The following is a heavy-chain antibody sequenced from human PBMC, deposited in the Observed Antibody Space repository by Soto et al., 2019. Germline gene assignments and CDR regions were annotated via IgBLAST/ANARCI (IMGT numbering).Heavy chain of an antibody. CDR2: IIPIFGTA. CDR1: GGTFSSYA. V-gene: IGHV1-69*01. Sequence: QVQLVQSGAEVKKPGSSVKVSCKASGGTFSSYAISWVRQAPGQGLEWMGGIIPIFGTANFAQKFQGRVTITADESTSKAYMELSSLRSDDTAVYYCARDTRDYGENYYGMDVWCQGTTVTVSS. D-gene: IGHD4-17*01. CDR3: ARDTRDYGENYYGMDV. J-gene: IGHJ6*02.